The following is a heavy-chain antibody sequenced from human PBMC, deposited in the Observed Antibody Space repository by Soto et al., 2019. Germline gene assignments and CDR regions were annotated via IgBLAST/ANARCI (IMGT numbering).Heavy chain of an antibody. CDR3: ASAWPFGYCTNGVCARKYYYYYMDV. J-gene: IGHJ6*03. CDR1: GYTFTSYG. CDR2: ISAYNGNT. V-gene: IGHV1-18*01. D-gene: IGHD2-8*01. Sequence: ASVKVSCKASGYTFTSYGISWVRQAPGQGLEWMGWISAYNGNTNYAQKLQGRVTMTTDTSTSTAYMELRSLRSDDTAVYYCASAWPFGYCTNGVCARKYYYYYMDVWGKGTTVTVSS.